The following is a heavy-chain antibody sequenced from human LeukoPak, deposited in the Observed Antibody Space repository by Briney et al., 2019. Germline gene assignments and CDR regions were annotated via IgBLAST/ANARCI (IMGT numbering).Heavy chain of an antibody. V-gene: IGHV3-30*02. CDR3: AKESIAAAVYYFDY. D-gene: IGHD6-13*01. J-gene: IGHJ4*02. Sequence: GGSLRLSCAASGFTFSDYYMSWIRQAPGKGLEWVAFIRYDGSNKYYADSVKGRFTISRDNSKNTLYLQMNSLRAEDTAVYYCAKESIAAAVYYFDYWGQGTLVTVSS. CDR2: IRYDGSNK. CDR1: GFTFSDYY.